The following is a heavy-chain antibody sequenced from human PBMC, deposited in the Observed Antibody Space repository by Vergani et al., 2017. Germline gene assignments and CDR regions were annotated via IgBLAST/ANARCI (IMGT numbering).Heavy chain of an antibody. D-gene: IGHD4-11*01. CDR1: GGSFTSYH. J-gene: IGHJ6*03. Sequence: QVQLQQWGGGLLKPSETLPLTCVVNGGSFTSYHWTWIRQSPGEGLEWVGGIDHTGRPDYNPSLKNRLTMSVDKSRNQFSLTLNSVTATDTAIYFCARVNTETNGHLYYYYYMDVWGQGTAVTVS. V-gene: IGHV4-34*01. CDR3: ARVNTETNGHLYYYYYMDV. CDR2: IDHTGRP.